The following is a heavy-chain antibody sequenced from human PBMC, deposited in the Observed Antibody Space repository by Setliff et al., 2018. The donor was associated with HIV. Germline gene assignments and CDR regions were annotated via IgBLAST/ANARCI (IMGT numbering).Heavy chain of an antibody. V-gene: IGHV3-48*03. Sequence: SLRLSCEASGFSFSSYTMNWVRQAPGKGLEWISYISSSGTIKKYASSVRGRFTISRDNAKKSLYLQMDSLRAEDTAVYYCARENSGTYLGGVFDYWGQGTLVTVSS. CDR2: ISSSGTIK. CDR3: ARENSGTYLGGVFDY. D-gene: IGHD1-26*01. CDR1: GFSFSSYT. J-gene: IGHJ4*02.